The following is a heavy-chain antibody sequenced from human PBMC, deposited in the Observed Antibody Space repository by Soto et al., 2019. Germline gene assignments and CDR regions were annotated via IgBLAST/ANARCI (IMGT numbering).Heavy chain of an antibody. Sequence: MQLVESGGGLVQPGRSLRLSCAASGFTFDDYAMHWVRQGPGKGLEWVSVISWNSGTIAYADSVKGRFTISRDNANNSLYLQMNSPRVEDTALYYCAKGGGPTGFDCWGQGTLVTVSS. CDR3: AKGGGPTGFDC. V-gene: IGHV3-9*01. CDR2: ISWNSGTI. CDR1: GFTFDDYA. D-gene: IGHD2-15*01. J-gene: IGHJ4*02.